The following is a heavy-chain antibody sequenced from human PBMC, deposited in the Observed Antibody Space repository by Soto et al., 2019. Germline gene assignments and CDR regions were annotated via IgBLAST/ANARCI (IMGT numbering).Heavy chain of an antibody. CDR1: GFTFSSYA. J-gene: IGHJ4*02. CDR3: AKDGRRRSYFDY. Sequence: EVQLLESGGGLVQPGGSLRLSCAASGFTFSSYAMSWVRQAPGKGLEWVSAISGSGGSTYYADSVKGRFTISRDNSKNPLYLQMNSLRAEDTAVYYCAKDGRRRSYFDYWGQGTLVTVSS. CDR2: ISGSGGST. V-gene: IGHV3-23*01.